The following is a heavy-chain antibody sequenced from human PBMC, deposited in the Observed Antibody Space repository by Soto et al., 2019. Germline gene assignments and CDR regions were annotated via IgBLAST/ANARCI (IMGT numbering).Heavy chain of an antibody. CDR1: GFTFSDYA. V-gene: IGHV3-30*18. CDR3: AKGGRQWLVTSDFNY. CDR2: VSHDGRIT. D-gene: IGHD6-19*01. J-gene: IGHJ4*02. Sequence: GGSLRLACAASGFTFSDYAMHWVRQAPGKGLEWVAVVSHDGRITHYADSVKGRFTISRDSSKNTVSLEMTSLRAEDTAVYYCAKGGRQWLVTSDFNYWGQGALVTISS.